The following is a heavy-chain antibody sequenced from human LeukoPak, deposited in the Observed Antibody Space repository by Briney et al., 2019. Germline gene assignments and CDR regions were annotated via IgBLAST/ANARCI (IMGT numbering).Heavy chain of an antibody. D-gene: IGHD6-19*01. Sequence: SETLSLTCTVSGGSISSGGYYWSWIRQPPGKGLEWIGYIYHSGSTYYNPSLKSRVTISVDRSKNQFSLKLSSVTAADTAVYYCARQRWLVSEADYWGQGTLVTVSS. J-gene: IGHJ4*02. CDR1: GGSISSGGYY. CDR2: IYHSGST. V-gene: IGHV4-30-2*01. CDR3: ARQRWLVSEADY.